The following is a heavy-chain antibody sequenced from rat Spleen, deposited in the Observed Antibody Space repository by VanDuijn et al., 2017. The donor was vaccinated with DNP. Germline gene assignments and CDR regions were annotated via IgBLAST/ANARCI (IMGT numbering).Heavy chain of an antibody. D-gene: IGHD1-11*01. J-gene: IGHJ3*01. CDR3: ATGIPNWFAY. V-gene: IGHV5-19*01. CDR1: GFTFSNYG. Sequence: EVQLVESGGGLVQPGRSLKLSCAASGFTFSNYGMHWIRQAPTKGLEWVASISPSGGSTYYRDSVKGRFTISRDNAKSTLYLQMDSLRSEDTATYYGATGIPNWFAYWGQGTLVTVSS. CDR2: ISPSGGST.